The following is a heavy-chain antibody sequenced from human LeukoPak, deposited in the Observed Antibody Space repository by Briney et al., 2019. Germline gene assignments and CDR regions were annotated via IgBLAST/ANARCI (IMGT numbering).Heavy chain of an antibody. J-gene: IGHJ4*02. V-gene: IGHV1-2*02. Sequence: ASVKVSCKASGYTFTAQYVHWVRQAPGQGLEWMGWINPNNGDTKYAQSFLGRVTMTRDTSTTTAYMELSSLRSDDTAVYFCASYPRSIPTPPFDYWGQGTLVTASS. D-gene: IGHD2-21*01. CDR1: GYTFTAQY. CDR3: ASYPRSIPTPPFDY. CDR2: INPNNGDT.